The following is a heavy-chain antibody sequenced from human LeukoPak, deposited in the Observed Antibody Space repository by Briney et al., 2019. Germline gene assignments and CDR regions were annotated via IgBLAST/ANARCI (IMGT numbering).Heavy chain of an antibody. J-gene: IGHJ4*02. D-gene: IGHD4-17*01. CDR1: GFTFSSYS. Sequence: TGGSLRLSCAASGFTFSSYSMNWVRQAPGKGLEWVSSISSSSSYIYYADSVKGRFTISRDNAKNSLYLQMNSLRLEDTAVFYCAKAGRPTTVTTHFNYWGQGILVTVSS. CDR3: AKAGRPTTVTTHFNY. V-gene: IGHV3-21*01. CDR2: ISSSSSYI.